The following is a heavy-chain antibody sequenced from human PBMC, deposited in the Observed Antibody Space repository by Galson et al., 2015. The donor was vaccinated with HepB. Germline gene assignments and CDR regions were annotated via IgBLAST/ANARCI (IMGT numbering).Heavy chain of an antibody. CDR1: GYTFTSYA. CDR2: INTNTGNP. D-gene: IGHD2-2*01. V-gene: IGHV7-4-1*02. CDR3: ARVDIVVVPAATVYYYYGMDV. Sequence: SVKVSCKASGYTFTSYAMNWVRQAPGQGLEWMGWINTNTGNPTYAQGFTGRFVFSLDTSVSTAYLQISSLKAEDTAVYYCARVDIVVVPAATVYYYYGMDVWGQGTTVTVSS. J-gene: IGHJ6*02.